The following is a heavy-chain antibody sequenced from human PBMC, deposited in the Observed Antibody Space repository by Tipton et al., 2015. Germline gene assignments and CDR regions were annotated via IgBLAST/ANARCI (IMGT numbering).Heavy chain of an antibody. D-gene: IGHD3-22*01. V-gene: IGHV4-4*07. J-gene: IGHJ4*02. CDR3: AREVWYYDSSGYDY. CDR2: IYTSGST. CDR1: GGSISSYY. Sequence: TLSLTCSVSGGSISSYYWIWIRQPAGKGLEYIGRIYTSGSTNYNPSLKSRVTMSVDTSKNQFSLHLSSVTAADTAVYYCAREVWYYDSSGYDYWGQGTLVTVSS.